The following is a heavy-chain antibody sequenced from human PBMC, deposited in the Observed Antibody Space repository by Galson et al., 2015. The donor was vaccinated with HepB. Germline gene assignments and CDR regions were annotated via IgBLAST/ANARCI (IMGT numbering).Heavy chain of an antibody. V-gene: IGHV3-15*01. J-gene: IGHJ6*02. CDR1: GLTFSNAW. D-gene: IGHD2-2*01. CDR3: TTEVVVPATYYYGMDV. CDR2: IKSKTDGGTT. Sequence: SLRLSCAASGLTFSNAWMSWVRQAPGKGLEWVGRIKSKTDGGTTDYAAPVKGRFTISRDDSKNTLYLQMNSLKTEDTAVYYCTTEVVVPATYYYGMDVWGQGTTVTVSS.